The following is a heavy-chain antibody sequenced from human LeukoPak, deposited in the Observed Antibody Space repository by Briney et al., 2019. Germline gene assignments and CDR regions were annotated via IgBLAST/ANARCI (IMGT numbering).Heavy chain of an antibody. D-gene: IGHD3-22*01. J-gene: IGHJ4*02. V-gene: IGHV3-23*01. CDR3: AKDRAPGGIVVVPPWY. Sequence: GGSLRLSSAASGFTFSSYAMSWVRQAPGKGLEWVSAISGSGGSTYYADSVKGRITISRDNSKNTLYLQMNSLRAEDTAVYYCAKDRAPGGIVVVPPWYWGQGTLVTVSS. CDR1: GFTFSSYA. CDR2: ISGSGGST.